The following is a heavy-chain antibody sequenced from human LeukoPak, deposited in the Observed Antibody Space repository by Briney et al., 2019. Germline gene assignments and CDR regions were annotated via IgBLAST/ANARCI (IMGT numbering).Heavy chain of an antibody. D-gene: IGHD2-15*01. CDR2: IKPDGTEE. J-gene: IGHJ6*02. CDR3: ARSRDNYYNAMDV. CDR1: GFTFSSFW. Sequence: GGSLRLSCAASGFTFSSFWMTWVRQAPGKGLEWVATIKPDGTEEYYVDSVKGRFTISRDNAKDSLYLQMNSLRAEDTAVYYCARSRDNYYNAMDVWGQGTTVTVSS. V-gene: IGHV3-7*01.